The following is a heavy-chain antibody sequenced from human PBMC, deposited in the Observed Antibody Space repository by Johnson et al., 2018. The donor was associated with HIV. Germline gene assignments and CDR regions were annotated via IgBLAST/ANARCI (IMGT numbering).Heavy chain of an antibody. CDR2: IGTAGDT. V-gene: IGHV3-NL1*01. CDR1: GFTFSSYG. CDR3: ARDVGIAENLDAFDI. Sequence: QVQLVESGGGVVQPGGSLRLSCAASGFTFSSYGMHWVRQAPGKGLEWVSAIGTAGDTYYPGSVKGRFTISRDNSKNTLYLQMHSLRADDTAVYYCARDVGIAENLDAFDIWGQGTMVTVSS. J-gene: IGHJ3*02. D-gene: IGHD6-13*01.